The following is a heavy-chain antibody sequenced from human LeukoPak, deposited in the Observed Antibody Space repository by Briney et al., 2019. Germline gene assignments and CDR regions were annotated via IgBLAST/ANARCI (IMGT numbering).Heavy chain of an antibody. J-gene: IGHJ6*02. Sequence: SVKVSCKASGGTFSSYAISWVRQAPGQGLEWMGGIIPIFGTANYAQKFQGRVTITADESTSTAYMELSSLRSEDTAVYYCARGYSSSWPILDYYGMDVWGQGTTVTVSS. CDR3: ARGYSSSWPILDYYGMDV. CDR1: GGTFSSYA. D-gene: IGHD6-13*01. CDR2: IIPIFGTA. V-gene: IGHV1-69*01.